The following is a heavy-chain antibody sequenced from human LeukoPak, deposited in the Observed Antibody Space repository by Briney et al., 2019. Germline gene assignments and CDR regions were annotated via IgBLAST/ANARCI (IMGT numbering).Heavy chain of an antibody. D-gene: IGHD3-22*01. J-gene: IGHJ4*02. CDR2: IKQDGSEK. Sequence: GGSLRLSCAASGFTFSSYWMSWVRQAPGKGLEWVANIKQDGSEKYYVDSVKGRFTISRDNAKNSLYLQMNSLRAEDTAVYYCARNPFYDSSGYHDYWGQGTLVTVSS. CDR1: GFTFSSYW. CDR3: ARNPFYDSSGYHDY. V-gene: IGHV3-7*01.